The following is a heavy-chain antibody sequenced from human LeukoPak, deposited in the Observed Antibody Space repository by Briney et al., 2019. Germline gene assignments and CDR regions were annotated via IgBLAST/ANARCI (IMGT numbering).Heavy chain of an antibody. CDR2: ISDDGSNT. D-gene: IGHD5-18*01. CDR1: GFTLSNFG. J-gene: IGHJ2*01. V-gene: IGHV3-30*18. Sequence: GRSLRLSCTASGFTLSNFGMHWVRQAPGKGLEWVAVISDDGSNTFSADSVKGRFTISRDNSKNTLYLQLNSLRPEDTAVYYCAKDADTATIIYWSFDLWGRGTLVTVS. CDR3: AKDADTATIIYWSFDL.